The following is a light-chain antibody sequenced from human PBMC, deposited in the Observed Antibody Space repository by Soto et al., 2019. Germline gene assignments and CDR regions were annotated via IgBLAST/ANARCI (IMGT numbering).Light chain of an antibody. J-gene: IGKJ5*01. CDR2: DAS. CDR3: QQRSNWPPT. Sequence: VLTRSPGTGSWWPVQVGPLDVRASEILSSSYLAWYQQKPGQAPRLLIYDASNRATGIPARFSGSGSGTDFTLTISSLEPEDFAVYYCQQRSNWPPTFGQGTRLEIK. V-gene: IGKV3-11*01. CDR1: EILSSSY.